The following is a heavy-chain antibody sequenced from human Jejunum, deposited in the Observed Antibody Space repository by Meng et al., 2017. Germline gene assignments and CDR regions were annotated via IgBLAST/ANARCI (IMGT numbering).Heavy chain of an antibody. CDR2: IRSRANNYAT. J-gene: IGHJ4*02. CDR3: TGPALDYFDS. Sequence: GGSLRLSCAASGFTFSGSAIHWVRQASGKGLEWLGRIRSRANNYATAYAASVKDRFTISRDDSRNTAFLQMNSLKTEDTAVYYCTGPALDYFDSWGQGTLVTVSS. V-gene: IGHV3-73*01. CDR1: GFTFSGSA.